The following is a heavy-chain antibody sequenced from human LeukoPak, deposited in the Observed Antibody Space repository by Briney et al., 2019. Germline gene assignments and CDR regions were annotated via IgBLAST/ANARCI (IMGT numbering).Heavy chain of an antibody. CDR3: VRGGIASAFDI. V-gene: IGHV3-74*01. Sequence: GGSLRLSCAASGFTVSGNCMNWVRQPPGKGLVWVSRIISNENSATYADSVKGRFTISRDNAKNTLYLQMNSLRAEDTAVYYCVRGGIASAFDIWGQGTMVTVSS. CDR2: IISNENSA. D-gene: IGHD6-13*01. J-gene: IGHJ3*02. CDR1: GFTVSGNC.